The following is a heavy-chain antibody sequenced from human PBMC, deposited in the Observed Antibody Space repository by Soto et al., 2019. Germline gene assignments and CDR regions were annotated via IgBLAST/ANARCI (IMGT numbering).Heavy chain of an antibody. V-gene: IGHV1-69*12. CDR2: IIPIFGTA. Sequence: QVQLVQSGAEVKKPGSSVKVSCKASGGTFSSYAISWVRQAPGQGPEWMGGIIPIFGTADYAQKFQGRVTITEDESTSTAYMELSSLRFEDTAVYYCASPPREYYYYGKDVWGQGTTVTVSS. CDR1: GGTFSSYA. CDR3: ASPPREYYYYGKDV. J-gene: IGHJ6*02.